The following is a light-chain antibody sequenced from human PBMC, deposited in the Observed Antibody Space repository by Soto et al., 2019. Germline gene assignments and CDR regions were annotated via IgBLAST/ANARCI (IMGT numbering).Light chain of an antibody. CDR1: QSVSSY. CDR3: EQRASWVS. Sequence: EMVLTESPATLSLSPGERATLSCRASQSVSSYLAWFQQKPGQAPRLLIYDASIRATGIPARFSGSGSETDFTLTICSLEPEDFAVYYCEQRASWVSFGQGTRLEN. CDR2: DAS. V-gene: IGKV3-11*01. J-gene: IGKJ5*01.